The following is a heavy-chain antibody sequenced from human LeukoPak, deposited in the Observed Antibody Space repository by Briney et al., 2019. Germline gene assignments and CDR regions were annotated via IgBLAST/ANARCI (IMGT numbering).Heavy chain of an antibody. CDR3: ARQKARYSYGLFFDY. D-gene: IGHD5-18*01. CDR2: IIPIFGTA. J-gene: IGHJ4*02. CDR1: GGTFSSYA. V-gene: IGHV1-69*05. Sequence: SVKVSCKASGGTFSSYAISWVRQAPGQGLEWMGGIIPIFGTANYAQKFQGRVTITTDESASTAYMELSSLRSEDTAVYYCARQKARYSYGLFFDYWGQGTLVTVSS.